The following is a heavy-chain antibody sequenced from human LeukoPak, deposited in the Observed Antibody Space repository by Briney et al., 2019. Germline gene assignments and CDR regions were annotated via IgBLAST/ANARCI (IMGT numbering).Heavy chain of an antibody. CDR1: GFSFSAFA. J-gene: IGHJ4*02. D-gene: IGHD3-22*01. CDR2: MSGRGDRT. Sequence: GGSLRLSCKASGFSFSAFAMTWVRQAPGKGLEWVSTMSGRGDRTYYADSVKGRFTVSRDNSENTLCLHMNSLRAEDTAVYFCAIPDSSGFYFSMRFDFWGQGTLVTVSS. V-gene: IGHV3-23*01. CDR3: AIPDSSGFYFSMRFDF.